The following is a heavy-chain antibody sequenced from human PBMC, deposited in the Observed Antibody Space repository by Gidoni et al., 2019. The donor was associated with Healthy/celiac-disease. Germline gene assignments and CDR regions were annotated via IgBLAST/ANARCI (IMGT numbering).Heavy chain of an antibody. D-gene: IGHD2-15*01. CDR2: INHSGST. CDR1: GGSFSGYY. J-gene: IGHJ4*02. Sequence: QVQLQQWGAGLLKLSETLSLTCAVYGGSFSGYYWSWFRQPPGKGLEWIGEINHSGSTNYNPSLKSRVTISVDTSKNQFSLKLSSVTAADTAVYYCARHRMGYCSGGSCYRYYFDYWGQGTLVTVSS. V-gene: IGHV4-34*01. CDR3: ARHRMGYCSGGSCYRYYFDY.